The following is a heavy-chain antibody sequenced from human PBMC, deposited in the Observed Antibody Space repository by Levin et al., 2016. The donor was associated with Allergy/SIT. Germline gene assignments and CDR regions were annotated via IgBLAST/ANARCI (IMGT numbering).Heavy chain of an antibody. CDR1: GFRFSDYY. Sequence: GGSLRLSCATSGFRFSDYYMSLGPPGSRGRGWEWLSCITSSGNTVYYADSVQGRFTVSRDNAKNALYLQMNSLRAEDTAVYYCAGDAGHVGDLDYWGQGTLVTVSS. V-gene: IGHV3-11*01. J-gene: IGHJ4*02. D-gene: IGHD3-16*01. CDR3: AGDAGHVGDLDY. CDR2: ITSSGNTV.